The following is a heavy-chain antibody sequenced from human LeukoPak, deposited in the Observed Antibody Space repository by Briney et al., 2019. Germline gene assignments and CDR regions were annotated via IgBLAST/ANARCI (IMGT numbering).Heavy chain of an antibody. CDR3: AKKTRSGGSWALLN. CDR2: ISYDGSNK. D-gene: IGHD2-15*01. V-gene: IGHV3-30*04. CDR1: GFTFSSYA. J-gene: IGHJ4*02. Sequence: GGFLRLSCAASGFTFSSYAMHWVRQAPGKGLEWVAVISYDGSNKYYADSVKGRFTISRDNSKNTLYLQMNSLRAEDTAVYYCAKKTRSGGSWALLNWGQGTLVTVSS.